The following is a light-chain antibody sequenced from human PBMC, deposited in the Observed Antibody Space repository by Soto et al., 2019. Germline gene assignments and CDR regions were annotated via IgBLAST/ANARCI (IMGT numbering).Light chain of an antibody. V-gene: IGLV2-14*03. Sequence: QSVLTQPASVSGSPGQSITISCTGTSSDVGGYNYVSWYQQHPGKAPKLIIYDVTNRPSGVSDRFSGSKSGDTASLTISGXRAEDEADYYCSSYTSSSTLEGVFGGGTKLTVL. CDR2: DVT. CDR3: SSYTSSSTLEGV. J-gene: IGLJ2*01. CDR1: SSDVGGYNY.